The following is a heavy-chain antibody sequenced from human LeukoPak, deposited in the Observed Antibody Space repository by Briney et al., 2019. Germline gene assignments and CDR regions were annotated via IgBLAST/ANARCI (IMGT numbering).Heavy chain of an antibody. Sequence: SETLSLTCTVSGGSISSYYWSWIQQPPGKGLEWIGYIYYSGSTNYNPSLKSRVTISVDTSKNQFSLKLSSVTAADTAVYYCAGQDGYNLGYFDYWGQGTLVTVSS. V-gene: IGHV4-59*01. J-gene: IGHJ4*02. CDR1: GGSISSYY. D-gene: IGHD5-24*01. CDR2: IYYSGST. CDR3: AGQDGYNLGYFDY.